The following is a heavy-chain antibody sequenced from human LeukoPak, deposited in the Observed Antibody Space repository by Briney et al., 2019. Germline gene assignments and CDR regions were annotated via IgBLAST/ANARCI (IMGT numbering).Heavy chain of an antibody. CDR1: GGSISTYY. J-gene: IGHJ4*02. D-gene: IGHD5-24*01. CDR3: ARDRGWLQFDY. CDR2: INHSGYT. Sequence: SETLSLTCTVSGGSISTYYWSWIRQPPGKGLEWVGYINHSGYTNSNPSLKSRVTISVDTSKNQLSLKLSSVTAADTAVYYCARDRGWLQFDYWGQGTLVTVSS. V-gene: IGHV4-59*12.